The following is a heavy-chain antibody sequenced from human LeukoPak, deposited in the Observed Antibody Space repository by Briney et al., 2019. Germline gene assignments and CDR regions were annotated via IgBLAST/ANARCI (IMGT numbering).Heavy chain of an antibody. J-gene: IGHJ4*02. CDR1: GYTFTSYY. D-gene: IGHD4-11*01. CDR2: INPGGGST. CDR3: ARERLQGLDY. Sequence: ASVKVSCKASGYTFTSYYMHWVRQAPGQGLEWMGIINPGGGSTSYAQKSQGRVTMTRDTSTSTVYMELSSLRSEDTAVYYCARERLQGLDYWGQGTLVTVSS. V-gene: IGHV1-46*03.